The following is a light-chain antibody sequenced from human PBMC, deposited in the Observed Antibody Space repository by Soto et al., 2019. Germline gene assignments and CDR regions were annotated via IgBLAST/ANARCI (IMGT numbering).Light chain of an antibody. CDR2: DAS. CDR1: QSVSSS. J-gene: IGKJ4*01. CDR3: QQYGNSPLT. Sequence: EIVLTQSPATLSLSPGERATLSCRASQSVSSSLAWYQQKPGQAPRLLIYDASNRATGIPARFSGSGSGTDFTLTISSLEPEDFAVYYCQQYGNSPLTFGGGTKVEIK. V-gene: IGKV3-11*01.